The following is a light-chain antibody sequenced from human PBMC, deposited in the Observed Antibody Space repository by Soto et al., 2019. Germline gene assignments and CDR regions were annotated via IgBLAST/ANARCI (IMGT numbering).Light chain of an antibody. J-gene: IGKJ1*01. CDR3: MRALQTRT. V-gene: IGKV2-28*01. CDR2: LGS. CDR1: QSLLYTNGHYY. Sequence: EIVMTQSPLYLPVSAGEAASISFRSSQSLLYTNGHYYLDWYLQKPGQSPQLLIYLGSNRAPGVPDRFSGSGSGTDFTLKISRVEAEDVGVYYCMRALQTRTFGQGTKVDIK.